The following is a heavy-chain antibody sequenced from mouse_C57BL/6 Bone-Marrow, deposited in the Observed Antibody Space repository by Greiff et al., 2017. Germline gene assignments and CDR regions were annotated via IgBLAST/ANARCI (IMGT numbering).Heavy chain of an antibody. CDR1: GFTFSSYA. D-gene: IGHD1-1*01. J-gene: IGHJ4*01. CDR2: ISSGGDYI. Sequence: EVKLVESGEGLVKPGGSLKLSCAASGFTFSSYAMSWVRQTPEKRLVWVAYISSGGDYIYYADTVKGRFTISRDNARNTLYLQMSSLKSEDTAMYYCTRGPSYGSSYDYAMDDWGKGTSVTVSS. V-gene: IGHV5-9-1*02. CDR3: TRGPSYGSSYDYAMDD.